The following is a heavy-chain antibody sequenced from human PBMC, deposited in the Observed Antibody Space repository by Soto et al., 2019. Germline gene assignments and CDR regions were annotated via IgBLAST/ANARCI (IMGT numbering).Heavy chain of an antibody. D-gene: IGHD2-2*01. CDR2: ISLYSDGT. V-gene: IGHV1-18*01. CDR1: GYTFSNYG. Sequence: ASVKVSCKTSGYTFSNYGITWVRQAPGQPLGWLGWISLYSDGTNYAQKFQGRVSMTTDTSTTTAYMELGSLRSDDTAVYYCARVVPGAEAWFGPWGQGTLVTVSS. J-gene: IGHJ5*02. CDR3: ARVVPGAEAWFGP.